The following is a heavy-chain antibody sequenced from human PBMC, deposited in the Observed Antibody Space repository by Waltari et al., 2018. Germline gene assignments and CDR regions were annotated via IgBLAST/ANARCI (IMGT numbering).Heavy chain of an antibody. CDR2: INPNSGGT. D-gene: IGHD6-19*01. Sequence: QVQLVQSGAEVKKPGASVKVSCKASGYPFTGYYIHWVRQAPGQGLEWMGWINPNSGGTNYAQKFQGRVTMTRDTSISTAYMELSRLRSDDTAVYYCARSSHPSSVEIDYWGQGTLVTVSS. J-gene: IGHJ4*02. V-gene: IGHV1-2*02. CDR3: ARSSHPSSVEIDY. CDR1: GYPFTGYY.